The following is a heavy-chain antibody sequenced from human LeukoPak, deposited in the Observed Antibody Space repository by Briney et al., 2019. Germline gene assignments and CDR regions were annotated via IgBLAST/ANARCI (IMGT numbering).Heavy chain of an antibody. CDR1: GGSFSGYY. CDR3: ARTREWLPSSNFDY. D-gene: IGHD3-3*01. CDR2: INHSGST. V-gene: IGHV4-34*01. Sequence: SETLSLTCAVYGGSFSGYYWSWIRQPPGKGLEWIGEINHSGSTNYNPSLKSRVTISVDTSKNQFSLKLSSVTAADTAVYYCARTREWLPSSNFDYWGKGTLVTVSS. J-gene: IGHJ4*02.